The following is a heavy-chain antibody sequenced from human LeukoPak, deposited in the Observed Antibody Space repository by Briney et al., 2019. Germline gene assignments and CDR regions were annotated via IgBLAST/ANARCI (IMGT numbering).Heavy chain of an antibody. J-gene: IGHJ3*01. CDR3: ARGGLVRGSRNSLIGFDV. Sequence: SRTLLLTCAISGDRVSRNDAGWSWIRQSPSRGLEWLARTYYRSKWYKDDAGSEKGRIIINADTAKNQFALQMNSVTADDTALYFCARGGLVRGSRNSLIGFDVWGQGIMVTVSS. CDR2: TYYRSKWYK. D-gene: IGHD3-10*01. CDR1: GDRVSRNDAG. V-gene: IGHV6-1*01.